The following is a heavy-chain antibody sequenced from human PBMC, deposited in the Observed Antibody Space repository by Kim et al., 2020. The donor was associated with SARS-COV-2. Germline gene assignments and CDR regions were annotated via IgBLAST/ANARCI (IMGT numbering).Heavy chain of an antibody. J-gene: IGHJ4*02. CDR3: ARLKTVTRLDF. D-gene: IGHD4-17*01. V-gene: IGHV4-61*07. CDR2: TT. Sequence: TTAYNPSLKSRVTISVDTSKSQSSLRLTSVTTADTAVYYCARLKTVTRLDFWGPGTLVSVSS.